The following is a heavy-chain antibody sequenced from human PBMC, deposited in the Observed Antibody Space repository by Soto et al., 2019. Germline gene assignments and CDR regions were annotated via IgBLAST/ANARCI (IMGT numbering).Heavy chain of an antibody. CDR2: ISPYTGNT. CDR3: VMVDNYVTPTPQDV. Sequence: QVQLVRSGDEVKKPGASVKVSCKASGYIFVNYGIAWVRQAPGQGLEWMGWISPYTGNTHSATKIQGRLTMTTDTSTSTAYMDLGSLTSDDTAVYYYVMVDNYVTPTPQDVWGQGTTVTVSS. J-gene: IGHJ6*02. D-gene: IGHD3-16*01. V-gene: IGHV1-18*01. CDR1: GYIFVNYG.